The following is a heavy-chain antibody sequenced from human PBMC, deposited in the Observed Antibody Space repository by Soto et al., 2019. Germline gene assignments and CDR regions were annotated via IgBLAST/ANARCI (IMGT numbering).Heavy chain of an antibody. CDR1: GGSISSYY. Sequence: PSETLSLTCTVSGGSISSYYWSWIRQPPGKGLEWIGYIYYSGSTNYNPSLKSRVTISVDTSKNQFSLKLSSVTAADTAVYYCARAATMVRGVTKCYFDYWGQGTLVTAPQ. V-gene: IGHV4-59*12. J-gene: IGHJ4*02. CDR3: ARAATMVRGVTKCYFDY. CDR2: IYYSGST. D-gene: IGHD3-10*01.